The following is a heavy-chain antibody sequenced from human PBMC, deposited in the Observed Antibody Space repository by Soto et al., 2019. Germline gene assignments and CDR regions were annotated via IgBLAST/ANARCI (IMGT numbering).Heavy chain of an antibody. V-gene: IGHV4-61*01. CDR2: IYYTGST. CDR3: AREYANSPEAFDY. CDR1: GGSVNSDSYY. Sequence: SETLSLTCTVSGGSVNSDSYYWSWIRQPPGKGLEWIGYIYYTGSTNYNPSLKSRVTISLDTSRNQFSLKLSSVTAADTAVIYCAREYANSPEAFDYWGQGALVTVSS. D-gene: IGHD2-2*01. J-gene: IGHJ4*02.